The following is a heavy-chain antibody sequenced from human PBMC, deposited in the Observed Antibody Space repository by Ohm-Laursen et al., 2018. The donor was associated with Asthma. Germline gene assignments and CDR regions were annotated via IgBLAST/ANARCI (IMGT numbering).Heavy chain of an antibody. CDR2: IIPIFGTA. CDR1: GGTFSSYA. V-gene: IGHV1-69*13. CDR3: ASLRAYNWNYRGQDIEDY. Sequence: SVKVSCKASGGTFSSYAISWVRQAPGQGLEWMGGIIPIFGTANYAQKFQGRVTITADESTSTAYMELSSLRSEDTAVYYCASLRAYNWNYRGQDIEDYWGQGTLVTVSS. D-gene: IGHD1-7*01. J-gene: IGHJ4*02.